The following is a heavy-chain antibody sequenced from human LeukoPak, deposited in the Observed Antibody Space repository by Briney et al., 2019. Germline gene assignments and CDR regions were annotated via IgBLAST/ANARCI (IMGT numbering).Heavy chain of an antibody. CDR1: GYTFTSYY. CDR2: INPNSGGT. D-gene: IGHD3-22*01. V-gene: IGHV1-2*02. Sequence: ASVKVSCKASGYTFTSYYMHWVRQAPGQGLEWMGWINPNSGGTNYAQKFQGRVTMTRDTSISTAYMELSRLRSDDTAVYYCARMYYYDSSGYYPPYNWFDPWGQGTLVTVSS. CDR3: ARMYYYDSSGYYPPYNWFDP. J-gene: IGHJ5*02.